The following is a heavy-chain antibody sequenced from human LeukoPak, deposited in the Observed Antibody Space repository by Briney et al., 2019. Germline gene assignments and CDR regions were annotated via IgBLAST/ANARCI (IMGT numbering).Heavy chain of an antibody. Sequence: SVKVSCKASGGTFSSYAISWVRQAPGQGLEWKGGSIPIFGTANYAQKFQGRVTITADESTSTAYMELSSLRSEDTAVYYCASGGYSGYDWDLYYFDYWGQGTLVTVSS. CDR3: ASGGYSGYDWDLYYFDY. CDR1: GGTFSSYA. CDR2: SIPIFGTA. J-gene: IGHJ4*02. V-gene: IGHV1-69*01. D-gene: IGHD5-12*01.